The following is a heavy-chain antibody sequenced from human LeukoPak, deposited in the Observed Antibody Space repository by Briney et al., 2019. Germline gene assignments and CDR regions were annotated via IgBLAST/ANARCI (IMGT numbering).Heavy chain of an antibody. V-gene: IGHV1-2*02. CDR1: GYTFTDYY. D-gene: IGHD4-17*01. CDR2: INPNTGGT. J-gene: IGHJ5*02. Sequence: ASVKVSCKASGYTFTDYYMHWGRQAPGQGLEWMGWINPNTGGTNYAQKFQGRVTMTRDTSISTAYMELSRLKSDDTAVYYCARPPTVTRGWFDPWGQGTLVTVSS. CDR3: ARPPTVTRGWFDP.